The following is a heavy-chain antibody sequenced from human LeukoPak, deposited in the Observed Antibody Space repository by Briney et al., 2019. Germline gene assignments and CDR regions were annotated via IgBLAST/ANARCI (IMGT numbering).Heavy chain of an antibody. CDR1: GVTFSSFW. J-gene: IGHJ4*02. CDR2: IKQDGSEK. CDR3: ARDLNYFDY. Sequence: AGGSLRLSCAASGVTFSSFWMTWARQAPGKGLEWVANIKQDGSEKYYVDSVRDRFTISRDNATNSLYLQMNSLRAEDTAVYYCARDLNYFDYWGQGTLVTVSS. V-gene: IGHV3-7*01.